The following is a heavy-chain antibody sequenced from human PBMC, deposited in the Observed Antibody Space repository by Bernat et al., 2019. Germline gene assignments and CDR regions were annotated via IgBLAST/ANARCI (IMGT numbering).Heavy chain of an antibody. V-gene: IGHV1-18*01. CDR1: GYTFSSYG. Sequence: QVQLVQSGVEVKKPGASVKVSCKTSGYTFSSYGISWVRQAPGQGLEWMGWISAYNGNTNYAQKLQGRVTMTTDTSTSTAYMELRSLRSDDTAVYYCARGLEGGYDYIWGSYRYSYYFDYWGQGTLVTVSS. CDR2: ISAYNGNT. D-gene: IGHD3-16*02. J-gene: IGHJ4*02. CDR3: ARGLEGGYDYIWGSYRYSYYFDY.